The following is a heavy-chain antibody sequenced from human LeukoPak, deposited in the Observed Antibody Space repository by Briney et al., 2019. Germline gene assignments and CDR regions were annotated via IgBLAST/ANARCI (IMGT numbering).Heavy chain of an antibody. V-gene: IGHV3-23*01. CDR3: VKLSSGSGSKFGFDY. CDR2: ISGSGGTT. D-gene: IGHD6-19*01. CDR1: GFTFSSYA. J-gene: IGHJ4*02. Sequence: GGSLRLSCAASGFTFSSYAMSWVRQAPGKGLEWVSAISGSGGTTYYADSVRGRFTISRDNSKNTLYLQMNSLRAEDTAVYYCVKLSSGSGSKFGFDYWGQGTLVTVSS.